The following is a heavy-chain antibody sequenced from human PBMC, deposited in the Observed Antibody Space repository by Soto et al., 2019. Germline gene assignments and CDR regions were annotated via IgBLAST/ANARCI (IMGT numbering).Heavy chain of an antibody. J-gene: IGHJ4*02. Sequence: GASVKVSCKASGYTFINFGINWVRQAPGQGLEWMGWITPYNGNANYPQKHQDRLTITTDTSTNTAYLELRSLRSDDTAVYFCARARMFSGAHHDYWGQGXRVTVPS. CDR3: ARARMFSGAHHDY. D-gene: IGHD1-26*01. CDR1: GYTFINFG. V-gene: IGHV1-18*04. CDR2: ITPYNGNA.